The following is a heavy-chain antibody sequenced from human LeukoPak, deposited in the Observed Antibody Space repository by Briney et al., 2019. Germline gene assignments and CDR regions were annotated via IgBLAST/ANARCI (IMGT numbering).Heavy chain of an antibody. J-gene: IGHJ3*02. CDR1: GFTFNIFW. V-gene: IGHV3-7*01. CDR3: ARARGFSVGWAVDAFDI. CDR2: IKQDGSET. D-gene: IGHD6-19*01. Sequence: QSGGSLRLSCAASGFTFNIFWMSWVRQAPGRGLEWVANIKQDGSETYYLDSVKGRFTLSRDNARNSLYLQMTSLSAEDTAVYYCARARGFSVGWAVDAFDIWGPGTVVTVSS.